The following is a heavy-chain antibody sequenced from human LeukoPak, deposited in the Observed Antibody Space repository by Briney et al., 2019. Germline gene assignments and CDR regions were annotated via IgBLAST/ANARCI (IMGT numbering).Heavy chain of an antibody. CDR1: GYTFTDYY. CDR3: ATLEHYYGSGSYYNPRPGAFDI. CDR2: VDPEDGET. J-gene: IGHJ3*02. Sequence: ASVKVSCKVSGYTFTDYYMHWVKQAPGKRLEWMGLVDPEDGETIYAEKFQGRVTITADTSTDTAYMELSSLRSEDTAVYYCATLEHYYGSGSYYNPRPGAFDIWGQGTMVTVSS. V-gene: IGHV1-69-2*01. D-gene: IGHD3-10*01.